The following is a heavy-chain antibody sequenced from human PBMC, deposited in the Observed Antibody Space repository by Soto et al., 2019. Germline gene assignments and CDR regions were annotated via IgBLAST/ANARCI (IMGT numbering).Heavy chain of an antibody. D-gene: IGHD3-10*01. J-gene: IGHJ3*01. CDR3: ARAPVTMIGGVAIDSFDL. Sequence: QVQLQESGPGLVKPSQTLSLTCTVSGDSTSSGGYYWSWIRQHPGKGLEWIGYIYYSGSTYYNPSLASRVTISVYTSKSQFSLQVASVTAADTALYYCARAPVTMIGGVAIDSFDLWGQGIMVTVSS. V-gene: IGHV4-31*03. CDR2: IYYSGST. CDR1: GDSTSSGGYY.